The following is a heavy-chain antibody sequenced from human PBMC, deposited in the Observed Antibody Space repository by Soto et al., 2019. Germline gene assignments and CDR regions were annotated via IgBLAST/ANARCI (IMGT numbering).Heavy chain of an antibody. CDR2: ISYDGSNK. CDR1: GFTFSSYG. J-gene: IGHJ6*02. CDR3: AKFWGMDV. V-gene: IGHV3-30*18. Sequence: QVQLVESGGGVVQPGRSLRLSCAASGFTFSSYGMHLVRQAPGKGLEWVAVISYDGSNKYYADSVKGRFTISRDNSKNTLYLQMNSLRAEDTAVYYCAKFWGMDVWGQGTTVTVSS. D-gene: IGHD3-3*01.